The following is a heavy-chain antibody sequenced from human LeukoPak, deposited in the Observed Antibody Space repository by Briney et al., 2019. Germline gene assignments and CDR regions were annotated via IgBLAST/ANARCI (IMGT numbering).Heavy chain of an antibody. CDR1: GFTFNGYS. Sequence: PGGSLRLSCAASGFTFNGYSMNWLRQAPGEGLEWVSSISSSSKYISYADSVKGRFTISRDNAKNSLSLQMNSLRAEDTAVYYCARAVNGYGSSRFDYWGQGTLVTVSS. CDR2: ISSSSKYI. V-gene: IGHV3-21*01. J-gene: IGHJ4*02. D-gene: IGHD3-10*01. CDR3: ARAVNGYGSSRFDY.